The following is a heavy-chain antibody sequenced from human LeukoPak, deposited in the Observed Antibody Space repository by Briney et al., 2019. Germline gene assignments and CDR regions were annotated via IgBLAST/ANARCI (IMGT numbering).Heavy chain of an antibody. Sequence: PGGSLRLSCAASGFTFSSYEMNWVRQAPGKGLEGVSYISSSGSTIYYADSVKGRFTISRDNAKNSLYLQMNSLRAEDTAVYYCASGYYYGTHAFDIWGQGTMVTVSS. D-gene: IGHD3-10*01. CDR2: ISSSGSTI. CDR3: ASGYYYGTHAFDI. J-gene: IGHJ3*02. V-gene: IGHV3-48*03. CDR1: GFTFSSYE.